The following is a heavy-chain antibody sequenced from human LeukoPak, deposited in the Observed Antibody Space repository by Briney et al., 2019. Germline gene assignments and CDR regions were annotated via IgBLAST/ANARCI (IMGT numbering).Heavy chain of an antibody. J-gene: IGHJ4*02. CDR3: AKDLQQLVSSPFDY. Sequence: PGGSLRLSCAASGFTFSSYGMHWVRQAPGKGLEWVAFIRYDGSNKYYADSVKGRFTISRDNSKNTLYLQMNSLRAEDTAVYYCAKDLQQLVSSPFDYWGQGTLVTVSS. CDR1: GFTFSSYG. D-gene: IGHD6-13*01. V-gene: IGHV3-30*02. CDR2: IRYDGSNK.